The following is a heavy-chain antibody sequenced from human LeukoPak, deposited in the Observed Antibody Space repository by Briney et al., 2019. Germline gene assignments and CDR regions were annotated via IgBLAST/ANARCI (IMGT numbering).Heavy chain of an antibody. D-gene: IGHD3-10*01. CDR3: AIRGYYSSGSRKWFYP. V-gene: IGHV4-34*01. J-gene: IGHJ5*02. Sequence: WETLSLTCAVYGGSFSGYYWSWIRQPPGQGLEWIGEINHSGSTNYNPSLKRRVTISVDTSKKQFSLKLSSVTAADTAVYYSAIRGYYSSGSRKWFYPWRQGTLVTVSS. CDR1: GGSFSGYY. CDR2: INHSGST.